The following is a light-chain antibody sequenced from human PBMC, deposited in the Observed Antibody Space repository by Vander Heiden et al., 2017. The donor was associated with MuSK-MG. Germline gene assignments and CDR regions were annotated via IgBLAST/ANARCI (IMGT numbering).Light chain of an antibody. V-gene: IGKV1-9*01. Sequence: DIQLTQAPYFLSAAVGDRFTITCLASQGISNHLAWYQQKPGRGPTLLMYFVTALVNGVPSRFSGSGSGAEFTLTISSLQPDDSATDCCHQIHTYPITCGGGTKVEI. CDR1: QGISNH. CDR3: HQIHTYPIT. J-gene: IGKJ4*01. CDR2: FVT.